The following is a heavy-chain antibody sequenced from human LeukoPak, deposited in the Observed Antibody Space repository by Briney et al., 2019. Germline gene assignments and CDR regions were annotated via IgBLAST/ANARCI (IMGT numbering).Heavy chain of an antibody. Sequence: GGSLRLSCAASGFTFSSYSMNWVRQAPGKGLEWVAVIWYDGSNKYCADSVKGRFTISRDNSKNTLYLQMNSLRAEDTAVYYCTSTTVTTSVYYYYYYGMDVWGQGTTVTVSS. D-gene: IGHD4-17*01. CDR3: TSTTVTTSVYYYYYYGMDV. CDR1: GFTFSSYS. CDR2: IWYDGSNK. J-gene: IGHJ6*02. V-gene: IGHV3-33*08.